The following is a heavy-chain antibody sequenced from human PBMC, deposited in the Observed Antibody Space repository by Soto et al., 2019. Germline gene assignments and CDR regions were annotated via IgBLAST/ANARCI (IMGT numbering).Heavy chain of an antibody. CDR2: INPNSGGT. D-gene: IGHD1-1*01. CDR3: ARGGISTGTVAYYYYYMDV. V-gene: IGHV1-2*04. CDR1: GYTFTGYY. J-gene: IGHJ6*03. Sequence: ASVKVSCKASGYTFTGYYMHWVRQAPGQGLEWMGWINPNSGGTNYAQKFQGWVTMTRDTSISTAYMELSRLRSDDTAVYYCARGGISTGTVAYYYYYMDVWGKGTTVTVSS.